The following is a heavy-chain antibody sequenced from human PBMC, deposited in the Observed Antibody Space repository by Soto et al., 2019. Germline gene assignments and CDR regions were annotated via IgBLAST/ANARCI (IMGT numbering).Heavy chain of an antibody. CDR3: ARHGGKLGITGTMGNFDY. Sequence: SETLSLTCAVYGGSFSGYYWSWIRQPPGKGLEWIGEINHSGSTNYNPSLKSRVAISLDASKNHFSLQLTSVTAADTAVYYCARHGGKLGITGTMGNFDYWGQGSLVTVSS. J-gene: IGHJ4*02. D-gene: IGHD1-20*01. V-gene: IGHV4-34*09. CDR1: GGSFSGYY. CDR2: INHSGST.